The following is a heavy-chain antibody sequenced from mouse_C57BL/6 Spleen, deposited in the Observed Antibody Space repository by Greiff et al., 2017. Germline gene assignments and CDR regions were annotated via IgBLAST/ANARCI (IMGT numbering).Heavy chain of an antibody. D-gene: IGHD1-1*01. CDR1: GYSFTSGYY. J-gene: IGHJ4*01. CDR2: ISYSGSN. CDR3: ARADYYGSSPYYYAMDD. Sequence: EVQRVESGPGLVKPSQSLSLTCSVTGYSFTSGYYWNWIRQFPGNKLEWMGYISYSGSNNYNPSLKNRISITRDTSKNQFFLKLNTVTTEDTATYYCARADYYGSSPYYYAMDDWGQGTSVTVSS. V-gene: IGHV3-6*01.